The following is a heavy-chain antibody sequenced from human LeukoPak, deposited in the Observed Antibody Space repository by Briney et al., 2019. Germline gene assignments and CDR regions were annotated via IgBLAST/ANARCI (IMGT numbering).Heavy chain of an antibody. V-gene: IGHV3-7*01. D-gene: IGHD3-10*01. Sequence: GGSLRLSCAASGFTFSSYSMSWVRQAPGKGLEWVANIKQDGSEKYYVDSVKGRFTISRDNAKNSLYLQMNSLRAEDTAVYYCAREGIWRPFDYWGQGTLVTVSS. CDR3: AREGIWRPFDY. CDR1: GFTFSSYS. J-gene: IGHJ4*02. CDR2: IKQDGSEK.